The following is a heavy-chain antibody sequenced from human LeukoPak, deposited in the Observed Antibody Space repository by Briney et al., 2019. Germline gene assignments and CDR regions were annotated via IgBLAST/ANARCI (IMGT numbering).Heavy chain of an antibody. Sequence: GGSLRLSCAASGFTFNSNWMTWVRQAPGKGLEWVANIKQTGNEKYYVDSVKGRFTISRDNAKNSVYLQMNSLRAEDTAVYYCTRVVGAYWFDPWGQGTLVTVPS. D-gene: IGHD2-15*01. CDR1: GFTFNSNW. CDR2: IKQTGNEK. V-gene: IGHV3-7*01. J-gene: IGHJ5*02. CDR3: TRVVGAYWFDP.